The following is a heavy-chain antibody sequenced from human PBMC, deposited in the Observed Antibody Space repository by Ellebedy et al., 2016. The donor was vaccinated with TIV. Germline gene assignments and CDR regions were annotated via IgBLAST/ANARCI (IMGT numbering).Heavy chain of an antibody. V-gene: IGHV3-30*04. CDR2: TSFDGRNT. Sequence: PGGSLRLSCAASGFTFSVFGMHWVRQTPGKGLEWVALTSFDGRNTYYADSVRGRFTISRDDSKNTVYLQMNSLRAEDTAVYYCAKDDDVSVRIRFDPWGQGTLVTVSS. D-gene: IGHD3-16*01. J-gene: IGHJ5*02. CDR3: AKDDDVSVRIRFDP. CDR1: GFTFSVFG.